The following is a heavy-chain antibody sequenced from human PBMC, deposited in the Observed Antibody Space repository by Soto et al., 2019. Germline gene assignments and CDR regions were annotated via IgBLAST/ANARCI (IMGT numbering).Heavy chain of an antibody. CDR2: IYPGDSDT. CDR1: GYSFTSYW. V-gene: IGHV5-51*01. CDR3: ARQGLRSGSDYYYYGMDV. Sequence: GESLKISCKGSGYSFTSYWIGWVRQMPGKGLEWMGIIYPGDSDTRYSPSFQGQVTISADKSISTAYLQWSSLKASDTAMYYCARQGLRSGSDYYYYGMDVWGQGTTVTVSS. J-gene: IGHJ6*02. D-gene: IGHD3-10*01.